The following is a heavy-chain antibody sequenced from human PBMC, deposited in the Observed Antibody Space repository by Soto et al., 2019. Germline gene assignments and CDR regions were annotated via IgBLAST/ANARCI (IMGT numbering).Heavy chain of an antibody. J-gene: IGHJ5*02. CDR2: IYHSGST. V-gene: IGHV4-4*02. CDR1: GGSISSSNW. Sequence: SETLSLTCAVSGGSISSSNWWSWVRQPPGKGLEWIGEIYHSGSTNYNPSLKSRVTISVDKSKNQFSLKLSSVTAADTAVYYCARDGEYSSSSGNWFDPWGQGTLVTVSS. CDR3: ARDGEYSSSSGNWFDP. D-gene: IGHD6-6*01.